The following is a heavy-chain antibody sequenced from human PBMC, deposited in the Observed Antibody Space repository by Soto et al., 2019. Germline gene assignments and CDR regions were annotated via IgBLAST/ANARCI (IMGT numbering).Heavy chain of an antibody. CDR2: MNPNSGNT. D-gene: IGHD3-9*01. Sequence: ASVKVSCKASGYTFTSYDINWVRQATGQGLEWMGWMNPNSGNTGYAQKFQGRVTMTRNTSISTAYMELSSLRSEDTAVYYCARDHSVLRYFDWSNENWFDPWGQGTLVTVSS. V-gene: IGHV1-8*01. CDR1: GYTFTSYD. J-gene: IGHJ5*02. CDR3: ARDHSVLRYFDWSNENWFDP.